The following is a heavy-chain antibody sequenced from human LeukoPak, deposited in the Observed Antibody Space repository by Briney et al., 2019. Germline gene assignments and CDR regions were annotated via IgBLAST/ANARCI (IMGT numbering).Heavy chain of an antibody. V-gene: IGHV3-30*03. D-gene: IGHD3-10*01. CDR2: ISYDGSNK. Sequence: GGSLRLSCAASGFTFSSYGMHWVRQAPGKGLEWVAGISYDGSNKYYADSVKGRFTISRDDSKNTLYLQMNSLRAEDTAVYYCASCYYGSGSYYNGDSAFDIWGQGTMVTVSS. CDR1: GFTFSSYG. CDR3: ASCYYGSGSYYNGDSAFDI. J-gene: IGHJ3*02.